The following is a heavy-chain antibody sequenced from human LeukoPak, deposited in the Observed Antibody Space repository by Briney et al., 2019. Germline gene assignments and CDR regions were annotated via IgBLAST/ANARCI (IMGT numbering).Heavy chain of an antibody. CDR3: ARARATVTRISSFDI. D-gene: IGHD4-17*01. CDR2: ISFDGTHD. V-gene: IGHV3-30*04. Sequence: QPGGSLRLSCAASGFTFSSYAMSWVRQAPGKGLEWVAVISFDGTHDFYADSVKGRFTISRDNSKNTLYLQMNSLRADDTAVYYCARARATVTRISSFDIWGQGTMVTVSS. J-gene: IGHJ3*02. CDR1: GFTFSSYA.